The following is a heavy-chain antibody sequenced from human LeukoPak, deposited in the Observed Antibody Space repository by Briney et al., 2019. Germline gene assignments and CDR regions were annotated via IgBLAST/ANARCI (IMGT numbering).Heavy chain of an antibody. Sequence: SETLSLTCTVSGGSISSYSWSWIRQPPGKGLEWIGWIYTTGRPNYNPSLKSRATIPIDTSKNQFSLKLSSVTAADTAVYFCVRNYYGSESRDPFDVWGQGTMVTVSS. J-gene: IGHJ3*01. CDR1: GGSISSYS. D-gene: IGHD3-10*01. V-gene: IGHV4-4*09. CDR2: IYTTGRP. CDR3: VRNYYGSESRDPFDV.